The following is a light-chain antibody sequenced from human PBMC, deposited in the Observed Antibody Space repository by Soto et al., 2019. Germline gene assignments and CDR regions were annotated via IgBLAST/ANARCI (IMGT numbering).Light chain of an antibody. CDR3: LQDYNYPLT. CDR1: QSVSSY. Sequence: EIVLTQSPATLSLSPGARATLSCRASQSVSSYLAWYQQKPGQAPRLIIYDVSNRATDIPARFSGSGSGTDCTLTISSLQPEDVATYYCLQDYNYPLTFGGGTKVDI. V-gene: IGKV3-11*01. J-gene: IGKJ4*01. CDR2: DVS.